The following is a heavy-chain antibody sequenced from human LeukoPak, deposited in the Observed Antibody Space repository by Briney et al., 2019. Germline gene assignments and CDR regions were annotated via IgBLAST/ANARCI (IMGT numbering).Heavy chain of an antibody. J-gene: IGHJ4*02. CDR3: ARDILTGTFDY. D-gene: IGHD3-9*01. V-gene: IGHV3-48*03. CDR1: GFTFSSYE. CDR2: ISSSGSTI. Sequence: GGSLRLSCAASGFTFSSYEMNWVRQAPGKGLEWVSYISSSGSTIYYADSVKGRFTISRDNAKNSLYLQMNSLRAEDTAVYYCARDILTGTFDYWGQGTLVTVSS.